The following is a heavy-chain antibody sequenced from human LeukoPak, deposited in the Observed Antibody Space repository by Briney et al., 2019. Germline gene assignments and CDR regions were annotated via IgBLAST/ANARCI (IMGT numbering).Heavy chain of an antibody. CDR2: IYYSGST. CDR1: GGSISSSSYY. CDR3: ARLENLGYSSGWYDY. Sequence: KTSETLSLTCTVSGGSISSSSYYWGWIRQPPGKGLEWIGSIYYSGSTYYNPSLKSRVTISVDTSKNQFSLKLSSVTAADTAVYYCARLENLGYSSGWYDYWGQGTLVTVSS. V-gene: IGHV4-39*01. D-gene: IGHD6-19*01. J-gene: IGHJ4*02.